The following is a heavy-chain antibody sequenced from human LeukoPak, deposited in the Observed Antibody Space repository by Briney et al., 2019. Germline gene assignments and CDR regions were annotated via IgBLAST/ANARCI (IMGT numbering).Heavy chain of an antibody. D-gene: IGHD4-11*01. Sequence: PGGSLRLSCAASGFTVSSNDMSWVRQAPGKGLEWVSVIYSGGSPYYADSVKGRFTISRDNSKNTMYLQMNSLRAEDTAVYYCARVVDNDYSDYYLDYWGQGTLVTVSS. CDR2: IYSGGSP. V-gene: IGHV3-53*01. J-gene: IGHJ4*02. CDR1: GFTVSSND. CDR3: ARVVDNDYSDYYLDY.